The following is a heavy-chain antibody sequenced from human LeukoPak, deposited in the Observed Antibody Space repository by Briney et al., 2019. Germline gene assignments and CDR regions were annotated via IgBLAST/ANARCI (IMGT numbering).Heavy chain of an antibody. Sequence: GGSLRLSCAASGFTFSVYSMNWVRQAPGKGLEWVSSISSSSNYRYYADSVKGRFTISRDNAKNSLYLQMNSLRAEDTAVYYCARDLGYGAPRWLDVWGKGTTVTVSS. CDR2: ISSSSNYR. J-gene: IGHJ6*04. CDR3: ARDLGYGAPRWLDV. V-gene: IGHV3-21*01. CDR1: GFTFSVYS. D-gene: IGHD4-17*01.